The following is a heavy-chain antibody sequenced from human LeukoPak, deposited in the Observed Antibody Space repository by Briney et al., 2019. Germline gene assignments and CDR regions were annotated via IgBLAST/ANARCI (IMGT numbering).Heavy chain of an antibody. J-gene: IGHJ3*02. Sequence: GGSLRLSCAASGFTFSSYAMSWVRQAPGKGLEWVSTISGSGGSTYYADSVKGRFTISRDNSKNTLYLQMNSLRAEDTAVYFCAKRVTYGGNPSGAFDIWGXGTMVTVSS. CDR1: GFTFSSYA. CDR2: ISGSGGST. CDR3: AKRVTYGGNPSGAFDI. V-gene: IGHV3-23*01. D-gene: IGHD4-23*01.